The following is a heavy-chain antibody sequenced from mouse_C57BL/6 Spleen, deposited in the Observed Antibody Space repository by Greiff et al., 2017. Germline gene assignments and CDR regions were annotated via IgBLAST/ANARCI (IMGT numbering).Heavy chain of an antibody. D-gene: IGHD1-1*01. CDR2: IYPGSGST. V-gene: IGHV1-55*01. CDR3: ARWSYYCSSSYFDY. CDR1: GYTFTSYW. J-gene: IGHJ2*01. Sequence: QVQLQQPGAELVKPGASVKMSCKASGYTFTSYWITWVKQRPGQGLEWIGDIYPGSGSTNYNEKFKSKATLTVDTSSSTAYMQLSSLTSADSAVYDCARWSYYCSSSYFDYWGQGTTLTVSS.